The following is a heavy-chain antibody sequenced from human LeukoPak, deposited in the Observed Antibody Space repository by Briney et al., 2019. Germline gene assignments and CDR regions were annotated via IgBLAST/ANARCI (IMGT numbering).Heavy chain of an antibody. V-gene: IGHV3-7*01. CDR2: IKPDGSEE. J-gene: IGHJ4*02. CDR3: ARVWSAFDY. CDR1: GFSISNYW. D-gene: IGHD3-3*01. Sequence: GGSLRLSCAASGFSISNYWMTWVRQAPGKGLEWVANIKPDGSEEYYLDSVKGRFTISRDNAKNSLYLQLNSLRAEDAAVYYCARVWSAFDYWGQGTLVTVSS.